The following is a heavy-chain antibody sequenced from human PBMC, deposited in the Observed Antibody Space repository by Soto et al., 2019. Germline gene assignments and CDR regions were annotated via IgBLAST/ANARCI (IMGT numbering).Heavy chain of an antibody. CDR1: GGSISSGGYY. CDR3: ARDTTLGYCSSTSCPMTVGVRAIDI. V-gene: IGHV4-31*03. D-gene: IGHD2-2*01. J-gene: IGHJ3*02. Sequence: SETLSLTCTVSGGSISSGGYYWSWIRQHPGKGLEWIGYIYYSGSTYYNPSLKSRVTISVDTSKNQFSLKLSSVTAADTAVYYCARDTTLGYCSSTSCPMTVGVRAIDIWGQGTMVTVSS. CDR2: IYYSGST.